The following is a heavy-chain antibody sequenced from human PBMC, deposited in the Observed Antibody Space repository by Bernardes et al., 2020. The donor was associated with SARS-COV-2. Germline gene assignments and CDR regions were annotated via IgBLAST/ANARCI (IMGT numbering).Heavy chain of an antibody. CDR2: INAGTGYT. Sequence: KVSGKTSGYSFVIYSLHWVRQAPGQGLEWMGGINAGTGYTKYSENFQGRVTFTRDTSATTAYMEMSSVRSGDTAVYYCARARCAACEDKLDYWGQGTLVTVS. J-gene: IGHJ4*02. V-gene: IGHV1-3*01. CDR3: ARARCAACEDKLDY. D-gene: IGHD2-15*01. CDR1: GYSFVIYS.